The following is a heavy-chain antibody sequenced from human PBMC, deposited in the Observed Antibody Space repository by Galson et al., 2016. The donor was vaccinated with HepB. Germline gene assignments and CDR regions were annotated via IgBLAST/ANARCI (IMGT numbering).Heavy chain of an antibody. CDR1: GFTFSSYA. CDR2: ISYDGSTK. D-gene: IGHD6-19*01. Sequence: SLRLSCAASGFTFSSYAMHWVRQAPGKGLEWVAVISYDGSTKYYADSVKGRFTISRDNSKSTLYLQMNSLRVDDTALYYCAKDRASRLSSRGWLTNDALDIWGQGTMVTVSS. J-gene: IGHJ3*02. V-gene: IGHV3-30*04. CDR3: AKDRASRLSSRGWLTNDALDI.